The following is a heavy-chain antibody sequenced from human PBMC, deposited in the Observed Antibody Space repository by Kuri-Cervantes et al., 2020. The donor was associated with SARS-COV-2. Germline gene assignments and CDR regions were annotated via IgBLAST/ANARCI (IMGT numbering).Heavy chain of an antibody. V-gene: IGHV4-39*01. CDR3: ARQGGYYGMDV. CDR2: IYYSGST. J-gene: IGHJ6*02. Sequence: GSLRLSCSVSGGSISSRSYYWGWIRQPPGKGLEWIGSIYYSGSTNYNPTLESRVTISVDTSTNQFFLNLTSVTAADTAVYYCARQGGYYGMDVWGQGTTVTVSS. D-gene: IGHD3-22*01. CDR1: GGSISSRSYY.